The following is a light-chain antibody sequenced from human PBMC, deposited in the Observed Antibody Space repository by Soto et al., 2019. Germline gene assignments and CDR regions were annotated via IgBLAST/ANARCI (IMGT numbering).Light chain of an antibody. Sequence: QSVLTQPPSASGAPGQRVTISCSGSSSNIGGNYVSWYQQHPGKAPKLMIYDVSNRPSGVSNRFSGSKSANTASLTISGLQAEDEADYYCSSHTSSSTSYVFGTGTKVTVL. V-gene: IGLV2-14*01. CDR2: DVS. CDR1: SSNIGGNY. CDR3: SSHTSSSTSYV. J-gene: IGLJ1*01.